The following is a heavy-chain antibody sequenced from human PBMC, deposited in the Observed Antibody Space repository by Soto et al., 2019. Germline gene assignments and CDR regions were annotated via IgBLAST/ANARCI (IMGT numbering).Heavy chain of an antibody. CDR2: IFHSGST. V-gene: IGHV4-31*03. D-gene: IGHD2-21*01. J-gene: IGHJ4*02. CDR3: AIEVMSSPSRGFPIIN. CDR1: GDAICNGDYY. Sequence: QVQLKESGPGLVKPSQTLSVTCTVSGDAICNGDYYWTWIRQHPGKALEWLGNIFHSGSTYSNPYLKSRVTISLDTSKNMFYLRLTSVTAAATAVYYCAIEVMSSPSRGFPIINWGQGTLVTVSS.